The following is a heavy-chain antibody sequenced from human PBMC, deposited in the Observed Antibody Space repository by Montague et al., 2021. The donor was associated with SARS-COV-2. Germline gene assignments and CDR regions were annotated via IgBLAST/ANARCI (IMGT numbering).Heavy chain of an antibody. J-gene: IGHJ4*02. D-gene: IGHD6-13*01. Sequence: SETLSLTCTGSDGPVISTYPHWHWVRQSPGRGLEWLGGYLFHIDTADYNASLRSRVTISVDTSKNQFSLKLTSVTAADTAVYYCTRGIDSYKTGYWGQGIQVTVSS. CDR2: LFHIDTA. CDR3: TRGIDSYKTGY. CDR1: DGPVISTYPH. V-gene: IGHV4-61*01.